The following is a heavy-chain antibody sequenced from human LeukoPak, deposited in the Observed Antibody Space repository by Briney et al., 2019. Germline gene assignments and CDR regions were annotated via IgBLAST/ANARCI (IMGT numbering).Heavy chain of an antibody. CDR1: GGSISSSSYY. D-gene: IGHD4-17*01. V-gene: IGHV4-39*07. Sequence: SETLSLTCTVSGGSISSSSYYWGWTRQPPGKGLEWIGSIFYSGSTYYNPSLKSRVTISVDTSKNQFSLNLSSVTAADTAVYYCARDRGYGDYLNYFDYWGQGTLVTVSS. CDR3: ARDRGYGDYLNYFDY. J-gene: IGHJ4*02. CDR2: IFYSGST.